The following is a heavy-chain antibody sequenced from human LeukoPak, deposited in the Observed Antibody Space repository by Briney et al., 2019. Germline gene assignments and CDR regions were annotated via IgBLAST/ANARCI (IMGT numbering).Heavy chain of an antibody. V-gene: IGHV3-23*01. CDR3: AKHSSSWHYFDY. J-gene: IGHJ4*02. CDR2: ISGNGGGT. Sequence: GGSLRLSCAASGFTFSSYSMNWVRQAPGKGLEWVSAISGNGGGTYFADSVKGRFTISRDNSKNTLYLQMNSLRAEDTAIYYCAKHSSSWHYFDYWGQGTLVTVSS. CDR1: GFTFSSYS. D-gene: IGHD6-13*01.